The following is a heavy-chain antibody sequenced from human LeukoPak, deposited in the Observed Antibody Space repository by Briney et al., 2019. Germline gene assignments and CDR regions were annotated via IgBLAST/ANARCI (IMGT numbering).Heavy chain of an antibody. CDR3: ARDGGHYHSENHYDVNY. CDR1: GFRFSDYY. V-gene: IGHV3-11*01. Sequence: PGGSLRLSCAASGFRFSDYYMSWIRQAAGKGLEWISYISGSGDNIYYAGPVQGRCTISRDNSKNSLYLQLNSLTPEDTAVYFCARDGGHYHSENHYDVNYWGQGTLVTVSS. D-gene: IGHD3-16*01. CDR2: ISGSGDNI. J-gene: IGHJ4*02.